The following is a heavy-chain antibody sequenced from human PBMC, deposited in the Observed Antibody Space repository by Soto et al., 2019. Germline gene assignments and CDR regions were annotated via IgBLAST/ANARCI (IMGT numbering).Heavy chain of an antibody. D-gene: IGHD3-3*01. CDR1: GYTFTGYY. CDR3: ARGGATSFGVVHYYYYGMDV. V-gene: IGHV1-2*04. J-gene: IGHJ6*02. CDR2: INPNSGGT. Sequence: ASVKVSCKASGYTFTGYYMHWVQQAPGQGLEWMGWINPNSGGTSYAQKFQDWVTMTSDTSISTAYMDLSRLRSDDTAVYYCARGGATSFGVVHYYYYGMDVWGQGTTVTVSS.